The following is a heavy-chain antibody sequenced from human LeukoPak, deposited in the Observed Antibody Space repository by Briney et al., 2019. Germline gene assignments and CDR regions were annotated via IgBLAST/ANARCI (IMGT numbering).Heavy chain of an antibody. CDR1: GFTFSSYA. J-gene: IGHJ3*02. CDR2: ISGSGGST. D-gene: IGHD3-10*01. CDR3: AKDHANLLLWFGELFPDAFDI. V-gene: IGHV3-23*01. Sequence: GALRLSCAASGFTFSSYAMSWVRQAPGKGLEWVSAISGSGGSTYYADSVKGRFTISRDNSKNTLYLQMNSLRAEDTAVYYCAKDHANLLLWFGELFPDAFDIWGQGTMVTVSS.